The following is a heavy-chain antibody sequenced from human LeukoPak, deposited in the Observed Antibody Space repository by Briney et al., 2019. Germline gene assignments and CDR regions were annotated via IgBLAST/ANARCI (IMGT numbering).Heavy chain of an antibody. CDR3: ARAEYYFDH. CDR2: IYYSGSS. Sequence: SETLSLTCTVSSGSLSSYYWSWIRQPPGKGLEWIGYIYYSGSSNYNPSLKSRVTMSVDTSKKQFSLRVSSVTAADTAVYYCARAEYYFDHWGQGTLVTVSS. V-gene: IGHV4-59*01. D-gene: IGHD3-10*01. J-gene: IGHJ4*02. CDR1: SGSLSSYY.